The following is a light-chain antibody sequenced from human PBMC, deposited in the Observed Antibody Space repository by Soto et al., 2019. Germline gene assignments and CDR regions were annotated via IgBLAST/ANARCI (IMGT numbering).Light chain of an antibody. CDR2: EVS. J-gene: IGLJ3*02. Sequence: QSALTQPPSVSGSPGQSVTISCTGTSSDVGSYNGVSWYQQPPGTAPKLMIYEVSNRPSAVPDRFSGSKSGNTASLTISGLQAEDEADYYCSLYTSSSTWVFGGGTKLTVL. CDR1: SSDVGSYNG. V-gene: IGLV2-18*01. CDR3: SLYTSSSTWV.